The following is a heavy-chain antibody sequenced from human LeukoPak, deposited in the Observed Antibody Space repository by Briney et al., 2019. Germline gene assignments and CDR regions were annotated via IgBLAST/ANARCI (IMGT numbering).Heavy chain of an antibody. CDR1: GGTFSSYA. Sequence: ASVKVSCKASGGTFSSYAFSWVRQAPGQGLEWMGRIIPILGIANYAQKFQGRVTITADKSTSTAYMEVSGLRSEDTAVYYCARRIAVAGGGYYWGQGTLVTVSS. CDR3: ARRIAVAGGGYY. D-gene: IGHD6-19*01. J-gene: IGHJ4*02. V-gene: IGHV1-69*04. CDR2: IIPILGIA.